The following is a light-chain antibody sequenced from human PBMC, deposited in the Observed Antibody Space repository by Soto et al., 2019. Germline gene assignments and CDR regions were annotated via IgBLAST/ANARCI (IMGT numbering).Light chain of an antibody. CDR3: QQYANWLT. CDR1: QSVSSN. V-gene: IGKV3-15*01. J-gene: IGKJ4*01. CDR2: GAS. Sequence: EIVMTQSPATLSVSPGERATLSCRASQSVSSNLAWYQQKFGQGPRLLIYGASTRATGIPARFSGSGSGTEFTLTISSLQSEDFAVYYCQQYANWLTFGGGTKVEIK.